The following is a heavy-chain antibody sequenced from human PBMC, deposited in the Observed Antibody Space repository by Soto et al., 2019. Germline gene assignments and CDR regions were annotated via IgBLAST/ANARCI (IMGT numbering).Heavy chain of an antibody. D-gene: IGHD2-2*01. J-gene: IGHJ4*02. CDR2: IYWDGDE. V-gene: IGHV2-5*02. CDR3: AHGSCTSADCYPNPYLDY. CDR1: GFSLSTSAEG. Sequence: QITLKESGPTLVKPTQTLTLTCTFSGFSLSTSAEGVGWIRQPPGKALEWLALIYWDGDERYSPSLKSRLTITKDTSKNQVVLTMTNMDTADTATYSCAHGSCTSADCYPNPYLDYWGQGILVTVSS.